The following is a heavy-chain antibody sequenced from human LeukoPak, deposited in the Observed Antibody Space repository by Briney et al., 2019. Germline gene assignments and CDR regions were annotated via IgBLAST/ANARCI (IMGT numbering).Heavy chain of an antibody. Sequence: ASVNVSCKVSGYTLTELSMHWVRQAPGKGLEWMGGFDPEDGETIYAQKFQGRVTMTEDTSTDTAYMELSSLRSEDTAVYYCATVSGSGWYRENYYYYYMDVWGKGTTVTVSS. V-gene: IGHV1-24*01. CDR2: FDPEDGET. J-gene: IGHJ6*03. CDR3: ATVSGSGWYRENYYYYYMDV. D-gene: IGHD6-19*01. CDR1: GYTLTELS.